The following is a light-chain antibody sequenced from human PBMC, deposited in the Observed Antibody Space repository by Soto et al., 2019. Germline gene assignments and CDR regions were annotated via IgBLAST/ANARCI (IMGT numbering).Light chain of an antibody. V-gene: IGLV2-8*01. J-gene: IGLJ1*01. CDR2: EVT. Sequence: QSVLTQPPSASGSPGQSITISCTGTSSDGGGFNYVSWHQQHPGKAPKVIIYEVTKRPSGVPDRFSGSKSANTASLTVSGLQAEDEADYYCSSYAGSNNPLFVFGTGTKVTVL. CDR1: SSDGGGFNY. CDR3: SSYAGSNNPLFV.